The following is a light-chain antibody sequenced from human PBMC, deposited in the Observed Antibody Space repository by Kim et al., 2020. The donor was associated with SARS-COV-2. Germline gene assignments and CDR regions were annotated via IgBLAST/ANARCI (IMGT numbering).Light chain of an antibody. CDR1: QGISNY. CDR2: AAS. Sequence: DIQMTQSPSSLSASVGDGVTITCRASQGISNYLAWYQQKPGEAPKLLIYAASTLQFGVSTRFSGRGSETEFTLTISDLQPEDVATYYCQKYDTAPGTFGHGTKADIK. CDR3: QKYDTAPGT. J-gene: IGKJ1*01. V-gene: IGKV1-27*01.